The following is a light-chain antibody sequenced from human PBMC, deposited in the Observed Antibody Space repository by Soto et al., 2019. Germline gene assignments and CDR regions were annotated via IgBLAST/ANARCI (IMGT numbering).Light chain of an antibody. CDR1: SSDVGGYNY. V-gene: IGLV2-14*01. CDR3: ISYTSSSTWV. CDR2: EVS. J-gene: IGLJ3*02. Sequence: QSALTQPASVSGSPGQSITISCTGTSSDVGGYNYVSWYQQHPGKAPKPMIYEVSNRPSGVSDRFSGSRSGNTASLTISGLQAEDESDYYCISYTSSSTWVFGGGTKVTVL.